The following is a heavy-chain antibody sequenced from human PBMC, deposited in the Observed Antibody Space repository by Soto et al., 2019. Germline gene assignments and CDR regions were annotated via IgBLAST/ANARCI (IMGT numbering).Heavy chain of an antibody. V-gene: IGHV3-33*01. CDR1: GFTFSSYG. CDR3: ARESVTFDY. Sequence: QVQLVESGGGVVQPGRSLRLSCAASGFTFSSYGMHWVRQAPGKGLEWVAVIWYDGSNKHYADSVKGRFTISRDNSKNTLYLQMNSLRAEDTAVYYCARESVTFDYWGQGTLVTVSS. D-gene: IGHD4-4*01. CDR2: IWYDGSNK. J-gene: IGHJ4*02.